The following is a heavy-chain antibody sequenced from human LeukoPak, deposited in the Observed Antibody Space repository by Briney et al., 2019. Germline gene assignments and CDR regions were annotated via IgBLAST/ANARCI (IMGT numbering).Heavy chain of an antibody. CDR3: ARDTRGYSYGYSFYYMDV. Sequence: GGSLRLSCAASGFTFSSYAMSWVRQAPGKGLEWVSAISGSGGSTYYADSVKGRFTISRDNSKNTLYLQMNSLRAEDTAVYYCARDTRGYSYGYSFYYMDVWGKGTTVTVSS. CDR1: GFTFSSYA. J-gene: IGHJ6*03. CDR2: ISGSGGST. V-gene: IGHV3-23*01. D-gene: IGHD5-18*01.